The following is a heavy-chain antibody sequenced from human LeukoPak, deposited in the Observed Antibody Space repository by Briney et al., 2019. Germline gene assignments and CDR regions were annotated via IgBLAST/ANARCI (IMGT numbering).Heavy chain of an antibody. Sequence: PGGPLRLSRAISGFLYDDYPLLCLPEAPGKALEGVSLISANGLTTYNADSVKGRFTISRDNGNSSLYLQMNSLRTDDTGFYYCAALEYGDPKWFDPWGQGTLVTVSS. J-gene: IGHJ5*02. CDR3: AALEYGDPKWFDP. CDR2: ISANGLTT. CDR1: GFLYDDYP. D-gene: IGHD4-17*01. V-gene: IGHV3-43*02.